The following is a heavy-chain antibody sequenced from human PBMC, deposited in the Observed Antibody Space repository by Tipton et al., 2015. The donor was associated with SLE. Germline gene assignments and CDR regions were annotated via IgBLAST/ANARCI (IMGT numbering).Heavy chain of an antibody. CDR2: LYYSGHT. Sequence: TLSLTCSVSGGSISSSSYYWGWIRQPPGKGLEWIGSLYYSGHTHFNPSLKSRVTISLDTSKTQFSLKLSSVTAADTAVYYCARDSKCGGECYDSWGQGTLVTVSS. J-gene: IGHJ4*02. CDR3: ARDSKCGGECYDS. CDR1: GGSISSSSYY. V-gene: IGHV4-39*07. D-gene: IGHD2-21*01.